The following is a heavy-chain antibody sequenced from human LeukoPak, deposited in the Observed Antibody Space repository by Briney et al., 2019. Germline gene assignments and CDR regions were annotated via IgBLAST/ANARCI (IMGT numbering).Heavy chain of an antibody. V-gene: IGHV3-66*01. J-gene: IGHJ6*02. CDR2: AYSGGNS. Sequence: GSLRLSCAASGFTVSNNYMSWVRQAPGQGLEWVSSAYSGGNSFYGDSVKGRFTIFRDNSKNTLFLQMNSLRVEDTGIYFCARGGTSGWGTSNYYGMDVWGLGTSVTVSS. D-gene: IGHD6-19*01. CDR1: GFTVSNNY. CDR3: ARGGTSGWGTSNYYGMDV.